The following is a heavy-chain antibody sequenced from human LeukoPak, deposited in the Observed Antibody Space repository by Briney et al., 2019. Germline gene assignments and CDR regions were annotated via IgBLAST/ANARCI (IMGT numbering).Heavy chain of an antibody. CDR2: INAGSGAT. Sequence: GASVKVSCKTSGYTFSSYAMHWVRQAPGQRLEWMGWINAGSGATKYSQKFQGRVTITRDTSASTAYMELSSLRSEDTGVYYCARGMTIRWALFDYWGQGTQVSVSS. CDR3: ARGMTIRWALFDY. D-gene: IGHD4-23*01. V-gene: IGHV1-3*01. CDR1: GYTFSSYA. J-gene: IGHJ4*02.